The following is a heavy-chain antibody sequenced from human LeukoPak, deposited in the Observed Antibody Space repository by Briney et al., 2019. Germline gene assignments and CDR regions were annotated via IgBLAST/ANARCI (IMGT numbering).Heavy chain of an antibody. CDR1: GFTFTNYA. V-gene: IGHV3-23*01. D-gene: IGHD1-26*01. CDR3: AKGGKWDVTPFDY. Sequence: HAGGSLRLSCAASGFTFTNYAMSWVRQAPGKGLEWVSAISGSGGSAFYADSVKGRFTISRDNSKNTLYLQVNSLRAEDTAVYYCAKGGKWDVTPFDYWGQGTLVTVSS. J-gene: IGHJ4*02. CDR2: ISGSGGSA.